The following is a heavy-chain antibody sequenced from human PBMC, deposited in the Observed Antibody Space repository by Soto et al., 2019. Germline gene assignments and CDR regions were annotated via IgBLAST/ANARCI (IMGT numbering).Heavy chain of an antibody. J-gene: IGHJ5*02. CDR1: GFTFSTYS. CDR2: ISIGSTTI. V-gene: IGHV3-48*02. D-gene: IGHD2-8*01. CDR3: ARDNGMAGSFDP. Sequence: RRLSCAASGFTFSTYSMNWARQAPGKGLEWIAYISIGSTTIFYADSVKGRFTISRDNAKSSLYLQMNSLRDEDTAVYYCARDNGMAGSFDPWGQGTLVTVSS.